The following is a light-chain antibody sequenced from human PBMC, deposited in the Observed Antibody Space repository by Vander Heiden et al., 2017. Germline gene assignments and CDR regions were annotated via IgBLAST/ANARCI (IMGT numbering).Light chain of an antibody. V-gene: IGKV1-39*01. J-gene: IGKJ3*01. CDR3: QQSYSTPFT. CDR2: AAS. Sequence: DIQMTQSPSSLSASVGDRVTITCRASQSVSTYLNWYQQKPGKAPNLLIYAASNLQSGVPSRFSGSASGTDFTLTISSLQPEDFATYYCQQSYSTPFTFGPGTKVDIK. CDR1: QSVSTY.